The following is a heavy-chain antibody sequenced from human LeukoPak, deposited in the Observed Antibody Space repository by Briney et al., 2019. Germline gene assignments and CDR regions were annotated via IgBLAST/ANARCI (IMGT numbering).Heavy chain of an antibody. CDR1: GGSISSYY. CDR2: IYNTGST. D-gene: IGHD1-1*01. CDR3: SRGGNAPFSWFDP. J-gene: IGHJ5*02. V-gene: IGHV4-59*12. Sequence: PSETLSLTCTVSGGSISSYYWNWIRQPPGKGLEWIGYIYNTGSTSNNPSLKSRVTISVDTSKNQFSLKLNSVTAADTAVYYCSRGGNAPFSWFDPWGQGTLVTVSS.